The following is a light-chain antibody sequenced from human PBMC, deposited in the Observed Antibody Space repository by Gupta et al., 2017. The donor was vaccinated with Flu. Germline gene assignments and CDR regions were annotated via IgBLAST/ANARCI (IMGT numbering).Light chain of an antibody. CDR3: QQYDNLPIT. J-gene: IGKJ5*01. Sequence: DIQMTQSPSSLSASVRDRVTITCQASQDIRKYLNWYQHKPGKAPKLLIYDASNLETGVPSRFSGSKSGTDFTFTISSLQPEDIATYYCQQYDNLPITFGQGTRLEIK. V-gene: IGKV1-33*01. CDR1: QDIRKY. CDR2: DAS.